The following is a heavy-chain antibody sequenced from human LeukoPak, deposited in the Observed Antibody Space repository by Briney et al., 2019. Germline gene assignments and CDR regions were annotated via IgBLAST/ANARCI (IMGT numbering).Heavy chain of an antibody. D-gene: IGHD5-12*01. J-gene: IGHJ3*02. CDR3: ARDRGYEDDAFDI. CDR2: INPNSGGT. V-gene: IGHV1-2*02. Sequence: ASVKVSCRASGYTFTGYYMHWVRQAPGQGLEWMGWINPNSGGTNYAQKFQGRVTMTRDTSISTAYMELSRLRSDDTAVYYCARDRGYEDDAFDIWGQGTMVTVSS. CDR1: GYTFTGYY.